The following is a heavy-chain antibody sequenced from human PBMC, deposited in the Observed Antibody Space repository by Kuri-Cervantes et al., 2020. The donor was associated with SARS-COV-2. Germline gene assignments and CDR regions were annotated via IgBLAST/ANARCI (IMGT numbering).Heavy chain of an antibody. CDR3: ATDTAMVDY. V-gene: IGHV3-30*02. CDR2: IQYDGSNK. D-gene: IGHD5-18*01. Sequence: GGSLRLSCAASGFTFSNYGMHWVRQAPGKGLEWVAFIQYDGSNKFYGDSLKGRFTISRDNSKNTLYLQVNSLRAEDTAVYYCATDTAMVDYWGQGTLVTVSS. J-gene: IGHJ4*02. CDR1: GFTFSNYG.